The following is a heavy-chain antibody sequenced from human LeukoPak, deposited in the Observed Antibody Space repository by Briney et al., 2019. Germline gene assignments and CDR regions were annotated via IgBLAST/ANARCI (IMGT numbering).Heavy chain of an antibody. V-gene: IGHV3-7*01. Sequence: GGSLRLSCAASGFIFSSYWMSWVRQAPGKGLERVANIKKDGSEKYYVDSVKGRFTISRDNAKNSLYLQMSSLRVEDTAVYYRAGDDGWAFRIWGQGTKVTVSS. CDR1: GFIFSSYW. CDR2: IKKDGSEK. CDR3: AGDDGWAFRI. D-gene: IGHD2-15*01. J-gene: IGHJ3*02.